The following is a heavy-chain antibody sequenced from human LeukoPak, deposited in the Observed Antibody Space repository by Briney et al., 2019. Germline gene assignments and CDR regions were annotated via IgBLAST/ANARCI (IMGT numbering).Heavy chain of an antibody. Sequence: PSETLSLTCTVSGGSISSSSYYWGWIRQPPGKGLEWIGSIYYSGSTYYNPSLKSRVTISVDTSKNQFSLKLSSVTAADTAVYYCARNRGYSYGYYYYYYGMDVWGQGTTVTVSS. D-gene: IGHD5-18*01. CDR1: GGSISSSSYY. CDR2: IYYSGST. V-gene: IGHV4-39*01. J-gene: IGHJ6*02. CDR3: ARNRGYSYGYYYYYYGMDV.